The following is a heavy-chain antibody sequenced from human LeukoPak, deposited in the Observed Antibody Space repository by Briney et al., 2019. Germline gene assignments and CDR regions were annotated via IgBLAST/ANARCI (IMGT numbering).Heavy chain of an antibody. CDR2: IYHSGST. V-gene: IGHV4-38-2*02. Sequence: SETLSLTCTVSGYSISSGYYWGWIRQPPGKGLEWIGSIYHSGSTYYNPSLKSRVTISVDTSKNQFSLKLSSVTAADTAVYYCARDLRDAFDIWGQGTMVTVSS. J-gene: IGHJ3*02. CDR3: ARDLRDAFDI. D-gene: IGHD4-17*01. CDR1: GYSISSGYY.